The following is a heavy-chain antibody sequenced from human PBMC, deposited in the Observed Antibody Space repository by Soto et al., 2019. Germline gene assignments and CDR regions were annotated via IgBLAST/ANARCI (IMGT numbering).Heavy chain of an antibody. J-gene: IGHJ4*02. CDR3: ARASGYSYGSPFDY. V-gene: IGHV3-53*01. CDR1: GFTVSSTY. D-gene: IGHD5-18*01. CDR2: IYSGGST. Sequence: GGSLRLSCAASGFTVSSTYMSWVRQAPGKGLEWVSVIYSGGSTYYADSVKGRFTISRDNSKNTLYLQMNSLRAEDTAVYYCARASGYSYGSPFDYWGQGTLVTVSS.